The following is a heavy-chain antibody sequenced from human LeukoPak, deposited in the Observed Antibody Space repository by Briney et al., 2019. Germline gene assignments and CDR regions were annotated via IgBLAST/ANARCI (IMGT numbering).Heavy chain of an antibody. V-gene: IGHV4-39*01. Sequence: SETLSLTCTVSGGSISSSSYYWGWIRQPPGKGLEWIGSIYYSGSTYYNPSLKSRVTISVDTSKNQFSLKLSSVTAADTAVYYCARLGSITIFGVVNWYFDLWGRGTLVTVSS. J-gene: IGHJ2*01. CDR1: GGSISSSSYY. CDR3: ARLGSITIFGVVNWYFDL. CDR2: IYYSGST. D-gene: IGHD3-3*01.